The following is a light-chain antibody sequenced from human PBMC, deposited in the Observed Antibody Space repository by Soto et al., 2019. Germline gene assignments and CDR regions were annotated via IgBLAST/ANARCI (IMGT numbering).Light chain of an antibody. CDR3: QQYNNWPPWT. CDR1: RNVSSN. CDR2: GAS. V-gene: IGKV3-15*01. Sequence: EIVMTQSPATLSVSPGEGATLSCRARRNVSSNLAWFQQRPGQSPRLLIYGASTRATGIPVRFSGSGSGTEFTLTISSLQSEDFAVYYCQQYNNWPPWTFGQGTKVEIK. J-gene: IGKJ1*01.